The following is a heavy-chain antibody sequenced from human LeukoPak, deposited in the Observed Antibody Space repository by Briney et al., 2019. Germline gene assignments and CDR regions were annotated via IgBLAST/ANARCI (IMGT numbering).Heavy chain of an antibody. V-gene: IGHV1-69*04. CDR3: ARSITYYYDSSGYPPDY. CDR1: GGTFSSYA. Sequence: SVKVSCKASGGTFSSYAISWVRQAPGQGLEWMGRIIPILGIANYAQKFQGRVTITADKSTSTAYMELSSLRSEDTAVYYCARSITYYYDSSGYPPDYWGQGTLVTVSS. J-gene: IGHJ4*02. D-gene: IGHD3-22*01. CDR2: IIPILGIA.